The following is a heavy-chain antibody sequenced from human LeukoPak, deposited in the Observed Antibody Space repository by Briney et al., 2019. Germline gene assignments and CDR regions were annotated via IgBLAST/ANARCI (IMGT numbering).Heavy chain of an antibody. Sequence: PSETLTLTCAVSGYSISSGYYWGWIRPPPGKGLEWIGSIYHSGSTYYTPSLKSRVTISVDASKNQFSLKLSSVTAADTAVYYCARDSSGYYDSSGPYYFDYWGQGTLVTVSS. CDR3: ARDSSGYYDSSGPYYFDY. CDR1: GYSISSGYY. CDR2: IYHSGST. V-gene: IGHV4-38-2*02. J-gene: IGHJ4*02. D-gene: IGHD3-22*01.